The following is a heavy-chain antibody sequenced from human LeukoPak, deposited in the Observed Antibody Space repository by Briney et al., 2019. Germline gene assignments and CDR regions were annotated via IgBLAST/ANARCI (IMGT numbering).Heavy chain of an antibody. CDR2: IYYSGST. CDR1: GGSISSYY. V-gene: IGHV4-59*12. CDR3: ARAAYGRADYWYFDL. Sequence: SETLSLTCTVSGGSISSYYWSWIRQPPGKGLEWIGYIYYSGSTNYNPSLKSRVTMSVDTSKNQFSLKLSSVTAADTAVYYCARAAYGRADYWYFDLWGRGTLVTVSS. D-gene: IGHD3-10*02. J-gene: IGHJ2*01.